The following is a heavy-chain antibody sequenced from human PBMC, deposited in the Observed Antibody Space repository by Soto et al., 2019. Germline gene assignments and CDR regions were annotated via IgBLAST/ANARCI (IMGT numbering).Heavy chain of an antibody. Sequence: GAALKSSCKGSGYRFTSYWIGWVHPMPGKGLEWMGIIYPGDSDTRYSPSFQGQVTISADKSISTAYLQWSSLKASDTAMYYCARHGLIPYGDYYYYYGMDVWGQGTTVTVSS. CDR1: GYRFTSYW. V-gene: IGHV5-51*07. J-gene: IGHJ6*02. CDR2: IYPGDSDT. D-gene: IGHD4-17*01. CDR3: ARHGLIPYGDYYYYYGMDV.